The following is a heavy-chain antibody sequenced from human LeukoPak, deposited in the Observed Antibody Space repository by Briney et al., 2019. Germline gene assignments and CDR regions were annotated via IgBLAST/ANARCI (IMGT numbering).Heavy chain of an antibody. CDR2: INQEGTEK. J-gene: IGHJ2*01. D-gene: IGHD3-22*01. CDR3: ARDRRVVTWYFDL. V-gene: IGHV3-7*01. Sequence: GGSLRLSCAASEFTFNFYWMSWVRQAPGKGLEWVASINQEGTEKHYVDSVKGRFIISRDNARNSLYLQLNSLRVEDTAVYYCARDRRVVTWYFDLWGRGTLITVAS. CDR1: EFTFNFYW.